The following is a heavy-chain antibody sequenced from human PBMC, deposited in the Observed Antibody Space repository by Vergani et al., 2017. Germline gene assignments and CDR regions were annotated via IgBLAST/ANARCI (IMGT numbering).Heavy chain of an antibody. J-gene: IGHJ4*02. CDR1: GGPISSYY. CDR3: ARGRIAAAVFDY. D-gene: IGHD6-13*01. Sequence: QVQLQESGPGLVKPSETLSLTCTVPGGPISSYYWSWIRQPPGKGLEWIGYIYYSGSTNYNPSLKSRVTISVDTSKNQFSLKLSSVTAADTAVYYCARGRIAAAVFDYGGQGTLVTGSS. V-gene: IGHV4-59*01. CDR2: IYYSGST.